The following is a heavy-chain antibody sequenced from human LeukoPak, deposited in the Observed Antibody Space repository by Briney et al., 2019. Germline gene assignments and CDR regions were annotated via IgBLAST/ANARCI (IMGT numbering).Heavy chain of an antibody. CDR2: IYNSGDT. CDR3: ARHSGSSDGAFDI. J-gene: IGHJ3*02. CDR1: GGSVNTYY. D-gene: IGHD6-13*01. Sequence: SENLSLTCTVSGGSVNTYYWSWIRQLPGKGLEWIGCIYNSGDTDYNPSLKSRATISVDTSKNQFSLKLASVTAADTAVYYCARHSGSSDGAFDIWGQGTMVTVSS. V-gene: IGHV4-59*08.